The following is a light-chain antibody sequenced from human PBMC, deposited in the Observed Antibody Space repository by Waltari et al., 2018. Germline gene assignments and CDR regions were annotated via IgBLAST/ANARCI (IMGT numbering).Light chain of an antibody. CDR2: WAS. Sequence: DIVMTQSPDSLAVSLGERATINCKSSPSVLYSSNNQNYLAWYQQKPGQPPKLLIYWASTRESGVPDRFSGSGSGTDFTLTISSLQAEDVAVYYCQQYYSTPTWTFGQGTKVEIK. V-gene: IGKV4-1*01. J-gene: IGKJ1*01. CDR3: QQYYSTPTWT. CDR1: PSVLYSSNNQNY.